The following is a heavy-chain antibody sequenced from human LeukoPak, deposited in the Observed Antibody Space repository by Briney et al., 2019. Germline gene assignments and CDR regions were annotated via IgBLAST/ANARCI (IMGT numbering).Heavy chain of an antibody. J-gene: IGHJ4*02. CDR3: ARHLAYDFWSGPSPGFDY. CDR1: GGSLSSRNYY. D-gene: IGHD3-3*01. Sequence: SETLSLTCSVSGGSLSSRNYYWGWIRQPQGKGLEWIGSISYSGSTYYNPSLQSRVTILVDTSKNQFSLRVSSVTAADTALYYCARHLAYDFWSGPSPGFDYWGQGALVTVSS. V-gene: IGHV4-39*01. CDR2: ISYSGST.